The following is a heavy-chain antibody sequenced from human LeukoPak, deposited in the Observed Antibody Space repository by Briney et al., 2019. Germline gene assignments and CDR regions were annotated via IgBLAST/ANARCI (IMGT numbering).Heavy chain of an antibody. Sequence: SETLSLTCTVSGGSVTSDYRSWIRQPPGKGLEWIGYMYYSGSTNYNPSLKSRVTISGDTSKNQFSLKLSSVTAADTAVYYCARRYCSSTSCPIDYWGQGTLVSVSS. J-gene: IGHJ4*02. CDR1: GGSVTSDY. D-gene: IGHD2-2*01. CDR2: MYYSGST. CDR3: ARRYCSSTSCPIDY. V-gene: IGHV4-59*08.